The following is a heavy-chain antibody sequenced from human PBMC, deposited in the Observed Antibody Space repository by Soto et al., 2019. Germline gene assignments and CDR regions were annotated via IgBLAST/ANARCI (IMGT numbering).Heavy chain of an antibody. CDR2: ISAYNGAT. Sequence: VRLVQSGAEVKKPGASVKVSCKASGYTFANYAITWVRQAPGQGLEWMGWISAYNGATNYAQKLQGRVTMTTDTSTSTAYMEQRRLGSDDRAVYYCARGGGLSVHGMDVWGQGTTVTVSS. CDR1: GYTFANYA. CDR3: ARGGGLSVHGMDV. D-gene: IGHD3-16*01. V-gene: IGHV1-18*01. J-gene: IGHJ6*02.